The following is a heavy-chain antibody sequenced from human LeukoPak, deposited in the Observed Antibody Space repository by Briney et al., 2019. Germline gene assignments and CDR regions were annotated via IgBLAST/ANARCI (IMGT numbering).Heavy chain of an antibody. J-gene: IGHJ4*02. V-gene: IGHV1-24*01. CDR3: ATRLRFGGNLNFDY. CDR2: FDPGDGET. Sequence: ASVKVSCKVSGYTLTELSMHWVRQAPGKGLEWMGGFDPGDGETIYAQKFQGRVTMTEDTSTDTAYMELSSLRSEDTAVYYCATRLRFGGNLNFDYWGQGTLVTVSS. CDR1: GYTLTELS. D-gene: IGHD4-23*01.